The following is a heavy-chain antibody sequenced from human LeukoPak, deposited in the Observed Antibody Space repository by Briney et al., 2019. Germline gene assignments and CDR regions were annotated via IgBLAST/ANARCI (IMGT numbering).Heavy chain of an antibody. CDR3: ARVGDYYDTSGFSSDACDI. CDR2: IRNRAKSYTT. D-gene: IGHD3-22*01. Sequence: PGGSLRLSCAASRFTFSDHYMDWVRQAPGKGLEWVARIRNRAKSYTTQYAPSVKDRFTISGDDSRNSVYLQMNSLKTEDTAVYFCARVGDYYDTSGFSSDACDIWGLGTMVTVSS. V-gene: IGHV3-72*01. CDR1: RFTFSDHY. J-gene: IGHJ3*02.